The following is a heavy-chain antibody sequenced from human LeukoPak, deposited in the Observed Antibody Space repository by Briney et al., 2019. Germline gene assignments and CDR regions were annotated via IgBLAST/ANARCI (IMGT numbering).Heavy chain of an antibody. Sequence: GGSLRLSCAPFGFTVSSNYMSWVRQAPGKGLEWVSTIYSDGTPYYADSLKGRFTISRDNSKNTLYLRMNSLRAEDTAIYHCARAIQSHLLKGYFDYWGQGTLVTVSS. D-gene: IGHD2-2*01. J-gene: IGHJ4*02. V-gene: IGHV3-53*01. CDR1: GFTVSSNY. CDR2: IYSDGTP. CDR3: ARAIQSHLLKGYFDY.